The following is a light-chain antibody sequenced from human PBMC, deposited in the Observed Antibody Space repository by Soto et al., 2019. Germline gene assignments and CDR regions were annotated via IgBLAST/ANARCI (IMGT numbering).Light chain of an antibody. V-gene: IGKV3-20*01. Sequence: ELVLTQSPGTLSLSPGERATLSCRASQSVSSTYLAWYQQKPGQAPRLLIYAASNRAPGIPDRFSGSGSGTDFTLTISRLEPEDFAVYYCQQDYNLPLLGEGTFGQGTKVEIK. CDR3: QQDYNLPLLGEGT. CDR1: QSVSSTY. J-gene: IGKJ1*01. CDR2: AAS.